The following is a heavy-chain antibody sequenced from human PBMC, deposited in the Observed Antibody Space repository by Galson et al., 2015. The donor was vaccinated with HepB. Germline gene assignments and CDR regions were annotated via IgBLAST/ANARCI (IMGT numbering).Heavy chain of an antibody. CDR1: GFTFNTFA. CDR3: ARDDSGSLAY. V-gene: IGHV3-23*01. Sequence: SLRLSCAASGFTFNTFAMSWVRQAPGKGLEWVSTITSSGSSTYYSDSVKGRFTISRDNSKNTLYLQMNSLRAEDTAVYYCARDDSGSLAYWGQGTLVAVSS. CDR2: ITSSGSST. D-gene: IGHD1-26*01. J-gene: IGHJ4*02.